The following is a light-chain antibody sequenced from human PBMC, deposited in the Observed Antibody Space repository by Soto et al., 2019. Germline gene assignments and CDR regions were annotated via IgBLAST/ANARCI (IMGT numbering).Light chain of an antibody. Sequence: DIQMTQSPSSLSASVGDRVTITCRASQSISTHLNWYQQKPGKAPKLLIYGASNLQSGVPSSFSGSGSGTDFTLTISSLQPEDFATYYCQQSYSTPYTFGQGTKVEIK. V-gene: IGKV1-39*01. J-gene: IGKJ2*01. CDR2: GAS. CDR1: QSISTH. CDR3: QQSYSTPYT.